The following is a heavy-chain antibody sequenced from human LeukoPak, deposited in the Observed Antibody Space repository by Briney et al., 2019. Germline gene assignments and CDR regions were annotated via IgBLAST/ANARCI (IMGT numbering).Heavy chain of an antibody. CDR1: GGSISSYY. V-gene: IGHV4-59*01. CDR3: ARGVTMVRGVPWYYYYGMDV. Sequence: NASETLSLTCTVSGGSISSYYWSWTRQPPGKGLEWIGYIYYSGSTNYNPSLKSRVTISVDTSKNQFSLKLSSVTAADTVVYYCARGVTMVRGVPWYYYYGMDVWGQGTTVTVSS. D-gene: IGHD3-10*01. CDR2: IYYSGST. J-gene: IGHJ6*02.